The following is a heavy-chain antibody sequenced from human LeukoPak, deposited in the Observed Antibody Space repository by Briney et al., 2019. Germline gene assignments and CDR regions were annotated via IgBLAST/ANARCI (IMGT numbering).Heavy chain of an antibody. CDR2: IIPILGIA. V-gene: IGHV1-69*04. CDR1: GGTFSSYT. D-gene: IGHD2-2*01. J-gene: IGHJ5*02. Sequence: GSSVKVSCKASGGTFSSYTISWVRQAPGQGPEWMGRIIPILGIANYAQKFQGRVTITADKSTSTAYMELSSLRSEDTAVYYCARDWGSTRGWFDPWGQGTLVTVSS. CDR3: ARDWGSTRGWFDP.